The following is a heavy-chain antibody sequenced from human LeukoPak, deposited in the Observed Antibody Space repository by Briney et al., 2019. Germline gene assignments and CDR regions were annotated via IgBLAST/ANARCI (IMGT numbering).Heavy chain of an antibody. CDR2: ISYDGSNK. CDR3: AKDRVNIVVVTAISPYYGMDV. Sequence: GGSLRLSCAASGFTFSSYGMHWVRQAPGKGLEWVAVISYDGSNKYYADSVKGQFTISRDNSKNTLYLQMNSLRAEDTAVYYCAKDRVNIVVVTAISPYYGMDVWGQGTTVTVSS. D-gene: IGHD2-21*02. V-gene: IGHV3-30*18. J-gene: IGHJ6*02. CDR1: GFTFSSYG.